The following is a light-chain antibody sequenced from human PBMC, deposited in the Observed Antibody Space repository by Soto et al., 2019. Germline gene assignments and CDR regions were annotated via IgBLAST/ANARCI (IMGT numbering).Light chain of an antibody. CDR3: QQYKDWPYT. V-gene: IGKV3-15*01. CDR2: GAS. Sequence: EVIMTQSPATLSVSPGERATLSCRASQSVSSNLAWYQQKPGQAPRLLIFGASTRATGIPARFSGSGSGTEFVLTISSLQSEDSAVYFCQQYKDWPYTFGQGTSLEI. J-gene: IGKJ2*01. CDR1: QSVSSN.